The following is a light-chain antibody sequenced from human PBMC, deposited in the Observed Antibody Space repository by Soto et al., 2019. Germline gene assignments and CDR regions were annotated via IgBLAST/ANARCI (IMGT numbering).Light chain of an antibody. V-gene: IGKV3-20*01. J-gene: IGKJ2*01. Sequence: EIVLTQSPGTLSLSPGERATLSCRASESVTSSYLAWYQQKLGQAPRLLMYGVSIRDTGIPDRFRGSGSGADFTLTISRLAPEDFAVYYCQQYVRSPSTFGQGTKVEIK. CDR3: QQYVRSPST. CDR1: ESVTSSY. CDR2: GVS.